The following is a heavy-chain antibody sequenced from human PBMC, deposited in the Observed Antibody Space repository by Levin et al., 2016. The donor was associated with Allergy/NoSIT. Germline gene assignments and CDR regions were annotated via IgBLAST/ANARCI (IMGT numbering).Heavy chain of an antibody. V-gene: IGHV1-69*06. CDR3: ARGDYCSSTSCYFGGLDY. Sequence: WVRQAPGQGLEWMGGIIPIFGTANYAQKFQGRVTITADKSTSTAYMELSSLRSEDTAVYYCARGDYCSSTSCYFGGLDYWGQGTLVTVSS. J-gene: IGHJ4*02. D-gene: IGHD2-2*01. CDR2: IIPIFGTA.